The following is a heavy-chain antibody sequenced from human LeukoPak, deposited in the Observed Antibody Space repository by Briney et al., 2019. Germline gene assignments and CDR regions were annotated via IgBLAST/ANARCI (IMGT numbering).Heavy chain of an antibody. V-gene: IGHV3-66*01. CDR2: IYSGGST. J-gene: IGHJ3*02. CDR3: ARATVPVAFDI. Sequence: GGSLRLSCAAFGFTVSSNYMSWVRQAPGKGLEWVSVIYSGGSTYYADSVKGRFTISRDNSKNTLYLQMNSLRAEDTAVYYCARATVPVAFDIWGQGTMVTVSS. D-gene: IGHD4-17*01. CDR1: GFTVSSNY.